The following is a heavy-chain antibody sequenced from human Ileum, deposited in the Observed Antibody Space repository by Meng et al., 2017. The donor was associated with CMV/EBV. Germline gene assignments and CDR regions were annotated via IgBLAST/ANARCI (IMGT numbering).Heavy chain of an antibody. CDR2: INIDGSSA. CDR3: ARGDLGGFDL. CDR1: GFSFSSYW. Sequence: GGSLRLSCAASGFSFSSYWMHWVRQAPGKGLVWVARINIDGSSATYVDTVKGRFTISRDNAKNTVYLQMNSLRVEDTAVYYCARGDLGGFDLWGQGTMVTVSS. D-gene: IGHD3-3*01. V-gene: IGHV3-74*01. J-gene: IGHJ3*01.